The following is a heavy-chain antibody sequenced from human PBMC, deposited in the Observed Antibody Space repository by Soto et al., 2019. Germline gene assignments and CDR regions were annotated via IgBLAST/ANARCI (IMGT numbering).Heavy chain of an antibody. CDR3: GRYCSSGSCHPLDYYCMDV. J-gene: IGHJ6*02. CDR1: GGTFRNYG. V-gene: IGHV1-69*13. Sequence: ASVKVSCKASGGTFRNYGIGWVRQAPGQGLEWMGGIIPVFGTTNYAQKFQGRVTITADESTSTAYIEVSSLRSEDTAMFYCGRYCSSGSCHPLDYYCMDVCGQGTTVTVSS. D-gene: IGHD2-15*01. CDR2: IIPVFGTT.